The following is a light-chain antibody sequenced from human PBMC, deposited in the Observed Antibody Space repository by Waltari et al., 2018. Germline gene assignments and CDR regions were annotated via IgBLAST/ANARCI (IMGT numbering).Light chain of an antibody. Sequence: EIVLTPSPGTLSLSPGERATLSCRARQSVSSSYLAWYQQKPGQAPRLLIHGASSRATGIPDRFSGSGSGTDFTLTISRLEPEDFAVYYCQQYGISPYTFGQGTKLEIK. CDR3: QQYGISPYT. CDR1: QSVSSSY. J-gene: IGKJ2*01. V-gene: IGKV3-20*01. CDR2: GAS.